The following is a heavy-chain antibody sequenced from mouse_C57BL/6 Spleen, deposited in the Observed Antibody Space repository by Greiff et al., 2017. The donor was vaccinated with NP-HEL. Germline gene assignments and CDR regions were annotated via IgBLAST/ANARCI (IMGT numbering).Heavy chain of an antibody. J-gene: IGHJ2*01. CDR3: ERSTGYFDY. V-gene: IGHV1-82*01. CDR1: GYAFSSSG. D-gene: IGHD4-1*02. Sequence: QVQLQQSGPELVKPGASVKISCKASGYAFSSSGMNWVKQRPGKGLEWIGRIYPGDGDTNYNGKFKGKATLTADKSASTDYRQLSCLASEDSEVSFCERSTGYFDYWGQGTTLTVSS. CDR2: IYPGDGDT.